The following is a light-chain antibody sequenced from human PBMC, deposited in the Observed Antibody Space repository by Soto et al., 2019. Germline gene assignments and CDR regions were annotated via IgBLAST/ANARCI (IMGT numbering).Light chain of an antibody. CDR1: SSDGGGYDY. J-gene: IGLJ1*01. CDR3: RSYTSSHGYV. CDR2: EVS. V-gene: IGLV2-14*01. Sequence: QSVLTQPASVSGSPGEPITISCTGTSSDGGGYDYVSWYQQHPGKAPKLMIYEVSNRPSGVSNRFSGSKSGNTASLTLSGLQAEDEADSCYRSYTSSHGYVCGTGTKVTAL.